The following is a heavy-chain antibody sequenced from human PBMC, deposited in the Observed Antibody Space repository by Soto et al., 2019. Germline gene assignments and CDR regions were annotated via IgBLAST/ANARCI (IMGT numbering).Heavy chain of an antibody. Sequence: GGSLRLSCAASGFTFSSYAMHWVRQAPGKGLEWVAVISYDGSNKYYADSVKGRFTVSRDNSKNTLYLQMNSLRAEDTALYYCARAAEIVATMPSDYWGQGTLVTVSS. J-gene: IGHJ4*02. CDR3: ARAAEIVATMPSDY. CDR2: ISYDGSNK. D-gene: IGHD5-12*01. CDR1: GFTFSSYA. V-gene: IGHV3-30-3*01.